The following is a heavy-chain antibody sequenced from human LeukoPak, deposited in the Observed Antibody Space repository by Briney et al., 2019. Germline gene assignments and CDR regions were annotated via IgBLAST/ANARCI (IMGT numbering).Heavy chain of an antibody. V-gene: IGHV4-39*02. D-gene: IGHD6-13*01. CDR2: IYYSGST. Sequence: PSETLSLTCTVSGGSISSSSYFWGWIRQPPGKGLERIGSIYYSGSTYYNPSLKSRVTISVDTSKNQFSLKLSSVTAADTAVYYCARDTPAAAGVSYFDYWGQGTLVTVSS. CDR3: ARDTPAAAGVSYFDY. CDR1: GGSISSSSYF. J-gene: IGHJ4*02.